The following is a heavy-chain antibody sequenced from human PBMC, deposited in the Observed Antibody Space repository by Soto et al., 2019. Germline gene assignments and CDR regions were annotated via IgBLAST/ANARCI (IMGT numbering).Heavy chain of an antibody. CDR1: GFTFSSYA. J-gene: IGHJ4*02. CDR2: ISGSGGSA. Sequence: GGSLRLSCAASGFTFSSYAMSWVRQAPGKGLEWVSAISGSGGSAYYADSVKGRFTISRDNSKNTLYLQMNSLRAEDTAVYYCAKVTIFGVVNMAYFDYWGQGTLVTVSS. CDR3: AKVTIFGVVNMAYFDY. D-gene: IGHD3-3*01. V-gene: IGHV3-23*01.